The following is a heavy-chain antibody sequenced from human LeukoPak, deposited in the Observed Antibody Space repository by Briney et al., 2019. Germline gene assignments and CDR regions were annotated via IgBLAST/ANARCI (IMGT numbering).Heavy chain of an antibody. CDR2: INHSGST. J-gene: IGHJ6*03. D-gene: IGHD3-10*01. Sequence: PSETLSLTCAVYGGSFSGYYWSWIRQPPGKGLEWIGEINHSGSTNNNPSLKSRVTISVDTSKNQFSLKLSSVTAADTAVYYCARDYYGSGWYYYMDVWGKGTTVTISS. V-gene: IGHV4-34*01. CDR1: GGSFSGYY. CDR3: ARDYYGSGWYYYMDV.